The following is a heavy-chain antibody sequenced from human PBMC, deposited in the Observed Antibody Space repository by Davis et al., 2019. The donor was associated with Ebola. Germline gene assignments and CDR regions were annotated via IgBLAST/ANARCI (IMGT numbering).Heavy chain of an antibody. J-gene: IGHJ4*02. V-gene: IGHV4-30-2*01. D-gene: IGHD2-2*02. Sequence: LRLSCAVSGGSISSGGYSWSWIRQPPGKGLEWIGYIYHSGSTYYNPSLKSRVTISVDRSKNQFSLKLSSVTAADTAVYYCARDRYRRVDYWGQGTLVTVSS. CDR2: IYHSGST. CDR1: GGSISSGGYS. CDR3: ARDRYRRVDY.